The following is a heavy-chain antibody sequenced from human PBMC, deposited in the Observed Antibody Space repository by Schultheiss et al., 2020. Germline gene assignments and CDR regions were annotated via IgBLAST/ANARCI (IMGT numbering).Heavy chain of an antibody. CDR2: IYRGGST. V-gene: IGHV4-39*01. D-gene: IGHD3-22*01. CDR3: ARHPMIVVVESYFDY. J-gene: IGHJ4*02. CDR1: ADSISNSHYL. Sequence: SETLSLTCSVSADSISNSHYLWGWIRHPPGKGLEWIGSIYRGGSTYYNPSLKSRVTMSVDTSKNQFSLNLSSVTATDTAVYYCARHPMIVVVESYFDYCGQGTLVTVSS.